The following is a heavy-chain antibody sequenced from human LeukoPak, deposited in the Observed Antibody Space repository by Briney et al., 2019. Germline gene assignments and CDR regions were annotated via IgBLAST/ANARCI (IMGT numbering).Heavy chain of an antibody. D-gene: IGHD3-22*01. J-gene: IGHJ4*02. V-gene: IGHV3-9*01. CDR2: ISWNSGSI. CDR3: AKDIMSSGYYTPPLRPALGY. Sequence: GGSLRLSCAASGFTFDDYAMHWVRQAPGKGLEWVSGISWNSGSIGYADSVKGRFTISRDNAKNSLYLQMNSLRAEDTALYYCAKDIMSSGYYTPPLRPALGYWGQGTLVTVSS. CDR1: GFTFDDYA.